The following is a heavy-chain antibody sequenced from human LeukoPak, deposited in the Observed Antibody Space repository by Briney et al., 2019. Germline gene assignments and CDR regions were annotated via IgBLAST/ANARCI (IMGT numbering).Heavy chain of an antibody. D-gene: IGHD6-6*01. V-gene: IGHV1-8*03. J-gene: IGHJ4*02. CDR2: MNPNSANT. CDR3: ARGRERGSSSSFTDY. Sequence: ASVNVSCKASGYTFTSYDINWVRQATGQGLEWMGWMNPNSANTGYAQKFQGRVTITRNTSISTTYMELSSLRFEDTAVYYCARGRERGSSSSFTDYWGQGTLVIVSS. CDR1: GYTFTSYD.